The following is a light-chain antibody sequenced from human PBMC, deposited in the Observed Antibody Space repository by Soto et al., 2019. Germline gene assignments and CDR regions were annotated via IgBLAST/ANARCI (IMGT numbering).Light chain of an antibody. V-gene: IGKV3-20*01. Sequence: EIVLTQSPGTPSLSPGERATLSCRASQSVSSSYLAWYQQNPGQAPRLLIYGASSRATGIPDRFSGSGSGTDFTLSISRLEPEDFAVYYCQQYGRSPYTFGQGTKLEIK. CDR3: QQYGRSPYT. CDR1: QSVSSSY. CDR2: GAS. J-gene: IGKJ2*01.